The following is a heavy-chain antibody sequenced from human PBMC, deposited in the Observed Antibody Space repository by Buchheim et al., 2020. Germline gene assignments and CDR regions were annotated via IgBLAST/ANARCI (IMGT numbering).Heavy chain of an antibody. J-gene: IGHJ4*02. CDR2: ISYDGSNK. CDR1: GFTFSSYG. Sequence: QVQLVESGGGVVQPGRSLRLSCAASGFTFSSYGMHWVRQAPGKGLEWVAVISYDGSNKYYADSVKGRFTISRDNSKKTLYLQMNSLRAEDTAVYYCAKGEYYDSSGYYAFDYWGQGTL. CDR3: AKGEYYDSSGYYAFDY. D-gene: IGHD3-22*01. V-gene: IGHV3-30*18.